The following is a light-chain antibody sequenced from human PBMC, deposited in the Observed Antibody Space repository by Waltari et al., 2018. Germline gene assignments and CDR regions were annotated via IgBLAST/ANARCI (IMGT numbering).Light chain of an antibody. V-gene: IGKV3-11*01. CDR2: DAS. J-gene: IGKJ1*01. CDR1: QSVDDY. CDR3: QQRRNWPPT. Sequence: VLTQSPATLSLSPGERATLSCRASQSVDDYMAWYQQKPGQSPRLLIYDASNRATGIPIRFNGSGFGTDFTLTISSLEPDDFAHYYCQQRRNWPPTFGQGTKVEIK.